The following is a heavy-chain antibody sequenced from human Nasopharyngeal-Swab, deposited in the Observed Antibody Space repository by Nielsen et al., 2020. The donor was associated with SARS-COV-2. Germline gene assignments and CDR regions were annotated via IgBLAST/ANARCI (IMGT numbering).Heavy chain of an antibody. Sequence: SETLSLTCAVYGGSFSGYYCSWIRQPPGKGLEWIGEINHSGSTNYNPSLKSRVTISVDTSKNQFSLKLSSVTAADTAVYYCARESGGDSGWFDPWGQGTLVTVSS. J-gene: IGHJ5*02. CDR1: GGSFSGYY. CDR2: INHSGST. V-gene: IGHV4-34*01. CDR3: ARESGGDSGWFDP. D-gene: IGHD5-12*01.